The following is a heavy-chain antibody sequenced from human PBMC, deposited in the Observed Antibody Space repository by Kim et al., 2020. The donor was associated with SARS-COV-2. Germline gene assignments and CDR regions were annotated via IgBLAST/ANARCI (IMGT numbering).Heavy chain of an antibody. Sequence: ASVKVSCKASGYTFTSYAMNWVRQAPGQGLEWMGWINTNTGNPTYAQGFTGRFVFSLDTSVSTAYLQISSLKAEDTAVYYCARVAITIYDILTGYFGDWFDPWGQGTLVTVSS. D-gene: IGHD3-9*01. CDR3: ARVAITIYDILTGYFGDWFDP. CDR1: GYTFTSYA. J-gene: IGHJ5*02. CDR2: INTNTGNP. V-gene: IGHV7-4-1*02.